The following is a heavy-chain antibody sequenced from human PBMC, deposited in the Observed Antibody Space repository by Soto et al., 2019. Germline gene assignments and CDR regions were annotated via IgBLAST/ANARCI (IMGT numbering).Heavy chain of an antibody. Sequence: QVQLQESGPGLVKPSQTLSLTCTVSGGSISSGGYYWSWIRQHPGKGLEWIGYNYYSGRTYYNPSLHSRVSIAVDTTENQFSLKLTSVTAADTSVYYCARGSFSSSASWFDPWGRGTLVTVSS. V-gene: IGHV4-31*03. CDR1: GGSISSGGYY. J-gene: IGHJ5*02. CDR3: ARGSFSSSASWFDP. D-gene: IGHD6-19*01. CDR2: NYYSGRT.